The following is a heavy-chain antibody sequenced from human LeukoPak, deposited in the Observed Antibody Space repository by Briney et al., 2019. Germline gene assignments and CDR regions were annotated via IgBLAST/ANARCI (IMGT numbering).Heavy chain of an antibody. CDR1: GGSISSGNYY. V-gene: IGHV4-61*02. CDR3: ARVPGYYHYLGV. J-gene: IGHJ6*03. CDR2: IYTSGSS. Sequence: SGTLSLTCTVSGGSISSGNYYWSWIRQPAGKGLEWIGRIYTSGSSNYNPSLKSRVTISVDTSKNQFSLNLSSVTAADTAVYYCARVPGYYHYLGVWGKGSTVTISS.